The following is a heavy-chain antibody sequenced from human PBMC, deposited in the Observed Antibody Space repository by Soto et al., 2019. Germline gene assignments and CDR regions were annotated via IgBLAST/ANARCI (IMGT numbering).Heavy chain of an antibody. D-gene: IGHD3-22*01. CDR1: GYTFTSYA. J-gene: IGHJ6*02. CDR3: ARDSYYDSSGYYPPGYYGMDV. CDR2: INAGNGNT. V-gene: IGHV1-3*01. Sequence: ASVKVSCKASGYTFTSYAMHWVRQAPGQRLEWMGWINAGNGNTKYSQKFQGRVTITRDTSASTAYMELSSLRSEDTAVYYCARDSYYDSSGYYPPGYYGMDVWGQGTTVTVSS.